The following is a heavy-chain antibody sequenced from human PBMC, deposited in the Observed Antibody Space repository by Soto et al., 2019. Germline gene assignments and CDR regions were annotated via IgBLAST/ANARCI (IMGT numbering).Heavy chain of an antibody. J-gene: IGHJ3*02. V-gene: IGHV4-59*08. D-gene: IGHD3-10*01. Sequence: SETLSLTCTVSGGPISSYYWSWIRQPPGKGLEWIGYIYYSGSTNYNPSLKSRVTISVDTSKNQFSLKLSSVTAADTAVYYCARRYRSFFDIWGQGTMVIVSS. CDR3: ARRYRSFFDI. CDR2: IYYSGST. CDR1: GGPISSYY.